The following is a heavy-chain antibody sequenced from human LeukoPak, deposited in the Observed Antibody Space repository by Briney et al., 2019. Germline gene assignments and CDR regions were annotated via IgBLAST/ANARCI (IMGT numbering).Heavy chain of an antibody. Sequence: SQTLSLTCNVSTESVTSFEYYCTWVRQPPGTGLEWIRYIYYTGHTYYNPSLKSRVSISMDTSKNYFSLHLTSVTAADTALYFCASLWFGDFPHFASWGQGTQIVVSS. D-gene: IGHD3-10*01. CDR3: ASLWFGDFPHFAS. J-gene: IGHJ5*01. V-gene: IGHV4-30-4*08. CDR2: IYYTGHT. CDR1: TESVTSFEYY.